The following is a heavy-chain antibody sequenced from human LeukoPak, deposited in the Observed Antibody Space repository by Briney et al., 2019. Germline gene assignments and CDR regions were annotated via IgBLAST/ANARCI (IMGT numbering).Heavy chain of an antibody. J-gene: IGHJ4*02. Sequence: SETLSLTCTVSSASITSSNYYWAWIRQPPGKGLEFIGTIYYDGSTYYNPSLKSRVTISVDTSKNQFSLKLSSVTAADTAVYYCARQNYYGSGSYLRHFDIGEAAAVATALYYFDYWGQGTLVTVSS. CDR1: SASITSSNYY. CDR2: IYYDGST. V-gene: IGHV4-39*01. D-gene: IGHD3-10*01. CDR3: ARQNYYGSGSYLRHFDIGEAAAVATALYYFDY.